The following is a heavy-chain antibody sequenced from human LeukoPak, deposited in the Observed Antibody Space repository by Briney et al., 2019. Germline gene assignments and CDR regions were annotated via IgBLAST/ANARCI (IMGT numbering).Heavy chain of an antibody. V-gene: IGHV3-33*06. CDR1: GFTFSSYG. Sequence: GGSLRLSCAASGFTFSSYGMHWVRQAPGKGLEWVAVIWYDGSNKYYADSVKGRFTISRDNSKNTLYLQMNSLRADDTAVYYCAKVPHLYYGSGSYQLDYWGQGTLVTVSS. CDR3: AKVPHLYYGSGSYQLDY. J-gene: IGHJ4*02. D-gene: IGHD3-10*01. CDR2: IWYDGSNK.